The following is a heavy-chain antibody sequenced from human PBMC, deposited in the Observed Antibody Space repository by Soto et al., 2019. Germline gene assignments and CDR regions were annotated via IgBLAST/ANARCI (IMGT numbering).Heavy chain of an antibody. D-gene: IGHD6-6*01. CDR2: TYYRSKWYN. J-gene: IGHJ6*02. CDR3: ARDQQYSSSSWGDYYYYGMDV. Sequence: SQTLSLTCAISGDSVSSNSAALNLIMQSPSRGLEWLGRTYYRSKWYNDYAVSVKSRITISPDTSKNQFSLQLNSVTPEDTAVYYCARDQQYSSSSWGDYYYYGMDVWGQGTTVTVSS. V-gene: IGHV6-1*01. CDR1: GDSVSSNSAA.